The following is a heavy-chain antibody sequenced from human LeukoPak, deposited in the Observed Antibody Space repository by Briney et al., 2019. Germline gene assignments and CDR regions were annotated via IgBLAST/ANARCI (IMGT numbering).Heavy chain of an antibody. CDR1: GYTFAGYF. V-gene: IGHV1-2*02. CDR3: ARGGAMVRPIDY. Sequence: GASVKVSCKASGYTFAGYFMYWVRQAPGQGLEWMGMINPSSGGTSYAQKFQGRVTMTRDTSISTAYMELSRLTSDDTAVFYCARGGAMVRPIDYWGQGTLVTVSS. J-gene: IGHJ4*02. CDR2: INPSSGGT. D-gene: IGHD3-10*01.